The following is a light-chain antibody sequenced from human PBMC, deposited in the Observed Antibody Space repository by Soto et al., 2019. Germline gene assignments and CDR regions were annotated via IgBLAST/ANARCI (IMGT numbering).Light chain of an antibody. CDR1: QGIRNV. V-gene: IGKV1-6*01. CDR2: AAS. J-gene: IGKJ5*01. Sequence: AIQLTQSPSSLSASVVDRVTFTCLASQGIRNVLAWYQHSPGKAPKLLIYAASTLQSGVPSRFSGGGSGTDFTLTISSLQPEDFATYYCLQDYNYPITFGQGTRLEIK. CDR3: LQDYNYPIT.